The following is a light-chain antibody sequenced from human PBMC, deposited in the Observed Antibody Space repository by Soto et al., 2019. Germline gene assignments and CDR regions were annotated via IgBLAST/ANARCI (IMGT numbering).Light chain of an antibody. CDR2: DAS. CDR3: QQRSNWPPET. Sequence: EIVWTQTPATLSSSPGERSTLSCRASQSVSSYLAWYQQKPGQAPRLXXYDASNRATGIPARFSGSGSGTDFTLTISSLEPEDFAVYYCQQRSNWPPETFGQGTRLEIK. J-gene: IGKJ5*01. V-gene: IGKV3-11*01. CDR1: QSVSSY.